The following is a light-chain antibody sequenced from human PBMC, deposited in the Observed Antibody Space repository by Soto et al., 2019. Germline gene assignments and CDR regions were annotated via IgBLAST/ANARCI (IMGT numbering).Light chain of an antibody. CDR2: AAS. V-gene: IGKV1-39*01. Sequence: DIQMTQSPSTLSASVGDRVTITCRASQSISTYLNWYQQKLGRAPTLLIYAASSLHSGVPSSFSGVGSGTYFTLTFSILQPEDFAMYFCQQCYSSPRTFGQGTKV. CDR3: QQCYSSPRT. CDR1: QSISTY. J-gene: IGKJ1*01.